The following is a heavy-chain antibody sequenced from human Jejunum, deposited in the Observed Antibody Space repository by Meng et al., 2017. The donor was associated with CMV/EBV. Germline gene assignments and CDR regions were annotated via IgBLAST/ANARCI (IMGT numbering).Heavy chain of an antibody. D-gene: IGHD3-3*01. Sequence: CKASGGTISTSAISWVRQVPGQGLEWMGLIIPILSVTNYAQNFEGRVTIFADKSTSTTYMEFSSLRFDDTAVYYCATGFGGSPYDYWGQGTLVTVSS. CDR1: GGTISTSA. CDR2: IIPILSVT. CDR3: ATGFGGSPYDY. J-gene: IGHJ4*02. V-gene: IGHV1-69*04.